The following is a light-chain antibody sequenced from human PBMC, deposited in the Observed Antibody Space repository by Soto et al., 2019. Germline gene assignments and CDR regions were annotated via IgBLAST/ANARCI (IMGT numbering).Light chain of an antibody. CDR1: SSDVGSYNL. V-gene: IGLV2-23*02. J-gene: IGLJ1*01. Sequence: QSALTQPASVSGSPGQSITISCTGTSSDVGSYNLVSWYQQHPGKAPKLMIYEVSKRPSGVSNRFSGSKSGNTASLTISGLRAEDEADYYCCSYAGSSTYYVFGTGTKVTVL. CDR3: CSYAGSSTYYV. CDR2: EVS.